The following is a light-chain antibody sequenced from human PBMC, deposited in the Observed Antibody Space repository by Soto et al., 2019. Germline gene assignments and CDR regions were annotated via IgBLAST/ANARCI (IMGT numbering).Light chain of an antibody. CDR1: QSVSSY. Sequence: EIVLTQSPATLSLSPGERATLSCRASQSVSSYLAWYQQKPGQAPRLLIYDASNRATGIPARFSGSGPGTDFTLTISSLEPEDFAVYYCQQRSNWHEYTFGQGTKLESK. V-gene: IGKV3D-11*02. J-gene: IGKJ2*01. CDR3: QQRSNWHEYT. CDR2: DAS.